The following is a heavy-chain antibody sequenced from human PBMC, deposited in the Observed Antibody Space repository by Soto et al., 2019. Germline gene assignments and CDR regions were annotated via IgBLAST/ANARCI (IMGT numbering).Heavy chain of an antibody. V-gene: IGHV4-4*02. D-gene: IGHD6-13*01. CDR1: SGSISSSNW. CDR3: ARVVAAAGLTFDP. J-gene: IGHJ5*02. Sequence: PSETLSLTCAVSSGSISSSNWWSWVRQPPGKGLEWIGEIYHSGSTNYNPSLKSRVTISVDKSKNQFSLKLSSVTAADTAVYYCARVVAAAGLTFDPWGQGTLVTVSS. CDR2: IYHSGST.